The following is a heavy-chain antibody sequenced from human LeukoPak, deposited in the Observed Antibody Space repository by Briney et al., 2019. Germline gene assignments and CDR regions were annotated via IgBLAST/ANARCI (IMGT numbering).Heavy chain of an antibody. CDR2: ISWNSGSI. D-gene: IGHD3-16*02. Sequence: GRSLRLSCAASGFTFDDYAMHWVRQAPGKGLEWVSGISWNSGSIGYADSVKGRFTISRDNAKNSLYLQMNSLRAEDTALYYCAKASDVWGSYRPSYYFDYWGQGTLVTVSS. J-gene: IGHJ4*02. CDR3: AKASDVWGSYRPSYYFDY. CDR1: GFTFDDYA. V-gene: IGHV3-9*01.